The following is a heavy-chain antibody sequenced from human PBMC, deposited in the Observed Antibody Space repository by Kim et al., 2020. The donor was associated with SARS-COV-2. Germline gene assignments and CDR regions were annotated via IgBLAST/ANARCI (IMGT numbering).Heavy chain of an antibody. Sequence: SETLSLTCTVSGGSVSSGDYYWSWIRQPPGKGLEWIGYIYYSGSTNYNPSLKSRVTMSVDTSKHQFSLNLSSVTAPDTAVYYCAAARGLTGYYKDYYGLDVWGQGTTVTVSS. D-gene: IGHD3-9*01. CDR2: IYYSGST. CDR1: GGSVSSGDYY. V-gene: IGHV4-61*08. CDR3: AAARGLTGYYKDYYGLDV. J-gene: IGHJ6*02.